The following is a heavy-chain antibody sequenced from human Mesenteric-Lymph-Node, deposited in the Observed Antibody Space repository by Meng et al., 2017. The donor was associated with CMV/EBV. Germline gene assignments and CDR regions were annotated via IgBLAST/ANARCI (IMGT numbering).Heavy chain of an antibody. CDR2: MNPNSGNT. Sequence: ASVKVSCKASGYTFTTFDVHWVRQATGQGLEWMGWMNPNSGNTGFAQKFQGRVTFTRNTSMSTAYLELSSLRSEDTAVYYCARSYRTGRFFGYFDYWGQGTVVTVSS. J-gene: IGHJ4*02. CDR3: ARSYRTGRFFGYFDY. CDR1: GYTFTTFD. V-gene: IGHV1-8*03. D-gene: IGHD3-3*01.